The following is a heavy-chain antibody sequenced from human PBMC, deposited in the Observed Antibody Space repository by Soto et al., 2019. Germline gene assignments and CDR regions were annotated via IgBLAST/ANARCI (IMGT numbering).Heavy chain of an antibody. CDR3: ARLIAPPHEYYYYMDV. CDR1: GYSFTSYW. V-gene: IGHV5-51*01. Sequence: GESLKISCKGSGYSFTSYWIGWVRQMPGKGLEWMGIIYPGDSDTRYSPSFQGQVTISADKSISTAYLQWSSLKASDTAMYYCARLIAPPHEYYYYMDVWGKGTTVTVSS. CDR2: IYPGDSDT. J-gene: IGHJ6*03. D-gene: IGHD6-6*01.